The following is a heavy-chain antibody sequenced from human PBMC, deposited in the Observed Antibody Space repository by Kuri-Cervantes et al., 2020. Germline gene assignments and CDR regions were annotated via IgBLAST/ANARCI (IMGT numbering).Heavy chain of an antibody. Sequence: GSLRLSCTVSGGSITSSSYCWGWIRQPPGTGLEWIGSIYYSGSTYYNASLKSRGTISGDTSKNQISLKLGSVTAADTAVYYCARDRRCSSTSCLYSGSYYYFDYWGQETLVTVSS. J-gene: IGHJ4*02. CDR2: IYYSGST. V-gene: IGHV4-39*07. CDR1: GGSITSSSYC. D-gene: IGHD2-2*01. CDR3: ARDRRCSSTSCLYSGSYYYFDY.